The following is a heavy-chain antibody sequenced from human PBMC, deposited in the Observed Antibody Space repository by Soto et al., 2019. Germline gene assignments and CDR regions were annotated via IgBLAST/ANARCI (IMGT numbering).Heavy chain of an antibody. J-gene: IGHJ4*01. CDR1: GFTFSDSS. CDR3: ARDGATMVVLYYFDS. Sequence: GGSLRLSCAASGFTFSDSSMHWVRQAPGKGLEWVAVISYDGSDKYYADSVKGRFTISRDNSKNTLYLQMNSLRPEDSAVYYCARDGATMVVLYYFDSWGHGTLVTVSA. CDR2: ISYDGSDK. D-gene: IGHD5-12*01. V-gene: IGHV3-30-3*01.